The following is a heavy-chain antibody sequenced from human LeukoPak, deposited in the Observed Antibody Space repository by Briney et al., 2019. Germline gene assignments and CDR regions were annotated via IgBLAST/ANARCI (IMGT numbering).Heavy chain of an antibody. D-gene: IGHD3-3*01. CDR1: GFTLSTYA. V-gene: IGHV3-48*04. CDR3: ARDFWSGYYTED. CDR2: ISGSSSGSTSII. Sequence: GGSRRLSWEFAGFTLSTYAMNWVRQAPGKGLEWISYISGSSSGSTSIIQYADSVKGRFTISRDNAKNSLHLQMDSLSAEDTAVYYCARDFWSGYYTEDWGQGALVIVSS. J-gene: IGHJ4*02.